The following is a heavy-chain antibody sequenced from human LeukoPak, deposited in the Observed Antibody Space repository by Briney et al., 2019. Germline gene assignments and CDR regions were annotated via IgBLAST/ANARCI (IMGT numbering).Heavy chain of an antibody. CDR3: AKGGKYDILTGYRRSRLLGDF. J-gene: IGHJ4*02. V-gene: IGHV3-53*05. Sequence: AGGSLRLSCAASGFIVSHNYMSWVRQAPGKGLESVSLIYSGGSTYYADSVKGRFIISRDNSKNTLFLQMNSLRPEDTAVYYCAKGGKYDILTGYRRSRLLGDFWGQGTLVTVSS. CDR2: IYSGGST. CDR1: GFIVSHNY. D-gene: IGHD3-9*01.